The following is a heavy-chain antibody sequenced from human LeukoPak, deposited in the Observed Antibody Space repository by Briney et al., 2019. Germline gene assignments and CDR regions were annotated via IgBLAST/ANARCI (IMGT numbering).Heavy chain of an antibody. V-gene: IGHV3-21*01. J-gene: IGHJ5*02. CDR2: ISSSSSYI. D-gene: IGHD6-13*01. CDR1: GFTFSSYS. CDR3: ARDSSSRWYTVDP. Sequence: GGSLRLSCAASGFTFSSYSMNWVRQAPGKGLEWVSSISSSSSYIYYADSVKGRFTISRDNAKNSLYLQMNSLRAEDTAVYYCARDSSSRWYTVDPWGQGTLVTVSS.